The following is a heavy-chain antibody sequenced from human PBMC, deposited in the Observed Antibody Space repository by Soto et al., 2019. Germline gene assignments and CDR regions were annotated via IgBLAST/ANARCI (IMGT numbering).Heavy chain of an antibody. CDR2: IYYSGST. CDR1: GGSISSYY. J-gene: IGHJ6*03. Sequence: SETLSLTCTVSGGSISSYYWSWIRQPPGKGLEWIGYIYYSGSTNYNPSLKSRVTISVDTSKNQFSLKLSSVTAADTAVYYCARVARLGYCSGGSCYYYYYMDVWGKGTTVTVSS. CDR3: ARVARLGYCSGGSCYYYYYMDV. D-gene: IGHD2-15*01. V-gene: IGHV4-59*01.